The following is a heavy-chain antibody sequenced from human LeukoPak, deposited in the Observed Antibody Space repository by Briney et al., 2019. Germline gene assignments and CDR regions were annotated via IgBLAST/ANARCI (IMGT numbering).Heavy chain of an antibody. CDR1: GYSISSGYY. V-gene: IGHV3-9*03. Sequence: LSLTCTVSGYSISSGYYWGWIRQPPGKGLEWVSGISWNSGSICYADSVKGRFTVSRDKDKTSLYLQMNSLRAEDMALYYCAKEYNYYDSSGTFQHWGQGTLVTVSS. D-gene: IGHD3-22*01. CDR2: ISWNSGSI. J-gene: IGHJ1*01. CDR3: AKEYNYYDSSGTFQH.